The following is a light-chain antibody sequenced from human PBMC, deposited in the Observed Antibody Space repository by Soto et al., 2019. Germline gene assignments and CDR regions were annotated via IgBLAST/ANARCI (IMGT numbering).Light chain of an antibody. CDR2: EVN. CDR3: SSHGGSSHYV. Sequence: QSVLTQPPSASVSPGQSVAISCTGTASDIGGDNFVSWYQQQPGEAPKLMIYEVNKRPSGVAERFSGYKSGTAASLTVSGLQAEDEADYYCSSHGGSSHYVFGTGTKLTVL. CDR1: ASDIGGDNF. V-gene: IGLV2-8*01. J-gene: IGLJ1*01.